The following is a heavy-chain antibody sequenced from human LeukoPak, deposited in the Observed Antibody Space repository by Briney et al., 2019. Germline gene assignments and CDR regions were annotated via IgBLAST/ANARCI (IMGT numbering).Heavy chain of an antibody. CDR2: INPSGGST. J-gene: IGHJ4*02. CDR1: GYTFTSYY. V-gene: IGHV1-46*01. D-gene: IGHD5-12*01. CDR3: ARVLYSGYRESFDY. Sequence: ASVKVSCKASGYTFTSYYMHWVRQTPGQGLEWMGIINPSGGSTSYAQKFQGRVTVTRDMSTSTVYMELSSLRSEDTAVYYCARVLYSGYRESFDYWGQGTLVTVSS.